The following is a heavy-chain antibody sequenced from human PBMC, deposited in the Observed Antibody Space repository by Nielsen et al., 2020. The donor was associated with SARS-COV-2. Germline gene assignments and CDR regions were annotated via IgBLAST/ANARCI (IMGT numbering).Heavy chain of an antibody. Sequence: ASVKVSCKASGYTFTSYGISWVRQAPGQGLEWMGWISAYNGNTNYAQKLQGRVTMTTDTSTSTAYMELRSLRSDDTAVYYCARVWYYDSTKAPDAFDIWGQGTMVTVSS. V-gene: IGHV1-18*01. CDR1: GYTFTSYG. J-gene: IGHJ3*02. CDR3: ARVWYYDSTKAPDAFDI. CDR2: ISAYNGNT. D-gene: IGHD3-22*01.